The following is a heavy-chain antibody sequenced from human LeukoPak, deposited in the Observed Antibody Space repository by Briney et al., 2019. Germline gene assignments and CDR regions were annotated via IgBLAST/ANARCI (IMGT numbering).Heavy chain of an antibody. CDR1: GYSISSGYY. D-gene: IGHD6-13*01. J-gene: IGHJ4*02. CDR2: IYHSGSS. V-gene: IGHV4-38-2*01. Sequence: PSETLSLTCAVAGYSISSGYYWGWIRQPPGKRLEWIGSIYHSGSSYYIPSLKSRVTISVDTSKNQFSLKVNSVTAADTAISCCASNLGYSSLHSWGRGAMVTVSS. CDR3: ASNLGYSSLHS.